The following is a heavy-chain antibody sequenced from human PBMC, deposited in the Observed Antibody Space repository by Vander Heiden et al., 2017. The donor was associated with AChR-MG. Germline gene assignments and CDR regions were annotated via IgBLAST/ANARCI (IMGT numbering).Heavy chain of an antibody. CDR1: GGSIRSGDSY. Sequence: QVQLQESGPGLVKPSQTLSLTCTVSGGSIRSGDSYWSWIRQPPGKGLEWIGYIYYSGSTYYNPSLKSRVTISVDTSKNQFSLKLSSVTAADTAVYYCARSSITMVRGRYTNWFDPWGQGTLVTVSS. V-gene: IGHV4-30-4*01. D-gene: IGHD3-10*01. J-gene: IGHJ5*02. CDR3: ARSSITMVRGRYTNWFDP. CDR2: IYYSGST.